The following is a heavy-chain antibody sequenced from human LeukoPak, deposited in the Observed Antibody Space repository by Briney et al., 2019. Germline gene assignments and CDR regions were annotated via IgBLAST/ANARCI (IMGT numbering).Heavy chain of an antibody. Sequence: PGRSLRLSCAASGFTFSSYAMHWVRQAPGKGLERVAVISYDGSNKYYADSVKGRFTISRDNSKNTLYLQMNSLRAEDTAVYYCARDSDSDSSSWYFYYYYGMDVWGKGTTVTVSS. CDR2: ISYDGSNK. J-gene: IGHJ6*04. CDR3: ARDSDSDSSSWYFYYYYGMDV. V-gene: IGHV3-30*14. D-gene: IGHD6-13*01. CDR1: GFTFSSYA.